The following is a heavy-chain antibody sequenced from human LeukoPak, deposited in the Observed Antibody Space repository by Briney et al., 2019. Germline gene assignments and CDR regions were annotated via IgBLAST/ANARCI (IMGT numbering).Heavy chain of an antibody. D-gene: IGHD3-3*01. V-gene: IGHV1-8*01. Sequence: GASVKLSCKASGYTFTSYDINWVRRATGQGLEWMGWMNPNSGNTGYAQKFQGRVTMTRNTSISTAYTELSSLRSEDTAVYYCATTYYDFWSGNQGWFDPWGQGTLVTVSS. J-gene: IGHJ5*02. CDR3: ATTYYDFWSGNQGWFDP. CDR1: GYTFTSYD. CDR2: MNPNSGNT.